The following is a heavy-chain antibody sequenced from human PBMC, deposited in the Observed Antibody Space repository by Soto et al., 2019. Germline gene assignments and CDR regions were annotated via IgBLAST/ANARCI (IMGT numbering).Heavy chain of an antibody. CDR2: MNPNTGNT. CDR3: ARADRYGSGSYYFDY. Sequence: QVQLVQSGAELKKPGASVKVSCKASGYTFTSYGVNWVRQAAGQGLEWMGWMNPNTGNTGYAQKFQGRVTMTRNTSISTAYMELSSLTSEDTAVYYCARADRYGSGSYYFDYWGQGTLVTVS. J-gene: IGHJ4*02. D-gene: IGHD3-10*01. V-gene: IGHV1-8*01. CDR1: GYTFTSYG.